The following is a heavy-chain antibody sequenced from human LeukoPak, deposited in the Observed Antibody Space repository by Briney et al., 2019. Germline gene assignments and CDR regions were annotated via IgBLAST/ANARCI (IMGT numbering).Heavy chain of an antibody. J-gene: IGHJ4*02. CDR2: INHSGST. Sequence: SETLSLTCAVYGGSFSGYYWSWIRQPPGKGLEWIGEINHSGSTNYNPSLKSRVTTSVDTSKNQFSLKLSSVTAADTAVYYCASIRSSSWYHTKPETRGGSFDYWGQGTLVTVSS. CDR3: ASIRSSSWYHTKPETRGGSFDY. V-gene: IGHV4-34*01. CDR1: GGSFSGYY. D-gene: IGHD6-13*01.